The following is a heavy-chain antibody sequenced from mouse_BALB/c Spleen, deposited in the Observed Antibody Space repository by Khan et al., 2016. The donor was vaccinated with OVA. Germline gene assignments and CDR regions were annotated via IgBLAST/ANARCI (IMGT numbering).Heavy chain of an antibody. CDR2: IYPGSDST. CDR1: VYIFTDYV. D-gene: IGHD4-1*01. J-gene: IGHJ3*01. CDR3: ARGGWDVFAY. V-gene: IGHV1-77*01. Sequence: VQLQESGPELVKPGASVKMSCKASVYIFTDYVMNWVKQRTGQGLEWIGQIYPGSDSTYYNENFKDKATLTADRSSSTVYMQLNSLTSEDSAVYFCARGGWDVFAYWGQGTLVTVSA.